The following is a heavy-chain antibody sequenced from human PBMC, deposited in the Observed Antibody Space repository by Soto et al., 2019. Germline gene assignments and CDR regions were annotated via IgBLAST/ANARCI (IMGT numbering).Heavy chain of an antibody. CDR2: ISSSSSTI. D-gene: IGHD3-16*01. Sequence: GGSMRLSCAASGFTFSSYIRNWVRQATGKGLEWVSYISSSSSTIYYADSVKGRFTISRDNAKNSLYLQMNSLRDEDTAVYYCARSTAFDMDVGGQGTTVTVSS. J-gene: IGHJ6*02. V-gene: IGHV3-48*02. CDR3: ARSTAFDMDV. CDR1: GFTFSSYI.